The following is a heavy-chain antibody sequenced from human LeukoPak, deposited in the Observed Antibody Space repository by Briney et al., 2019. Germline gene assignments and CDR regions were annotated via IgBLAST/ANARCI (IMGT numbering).Heavy chain of an antibody. CDR2: VTNTGIT. CDR3: ASCEAPITPPPYGFDV. V-gene: IGHV4-30-4*01. J-gene: IGHJ6*02. CDR1: GASIASGEFY. D-gene: IGHD5-12*01. Sequence: SETLSLTCTVSGASIASGEFYCSWIRQPPGKGLEWIGYVTNTGITNFNPSLSSRISTSVDTSKNQFSLNLRSVTAADTAVYYCASCEAPITPPPYGFDVWGQGTEVTVSS.